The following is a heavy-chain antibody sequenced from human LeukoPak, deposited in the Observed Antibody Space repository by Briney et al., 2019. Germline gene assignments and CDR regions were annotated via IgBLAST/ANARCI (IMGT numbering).Heavy chain of an antibody. CDR3: ARLTRDDYSAFQH. J-gene: IGHJ1*01. V-gene: IGHV3-7*01. CDR2: IKQAGNEK. D-gene: IGHD5-24*01. CDR1: GFIFSSYW. Sequence: PGGSLRPSCAASGFIFSSYWMSWVRQAPGKGLEWVANIKQAGNEKYYVDSVKGRFTISRDNAKNSLYLQMNSLRAEDTAVYYCARLTRDDYSAFQHWGQGTLVTVSS.